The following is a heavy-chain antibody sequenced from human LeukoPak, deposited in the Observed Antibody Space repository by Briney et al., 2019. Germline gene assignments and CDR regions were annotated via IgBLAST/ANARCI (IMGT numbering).Heavy chain of an antibody. CDR2: ISSSSSYI. CDR1: GFTFSSYS. J-gene: IGHJ4*02. CDR3: ARYPRGGSGSYYLYFDY. D-gene: IGHD3-10*01. Sequence: PGGSLRLSCAASGFTFSSYSMTWVRQAPGKGLEWVSSISSSSSYIYYADSVKGRFTISRDNAKNSLYLQMNSLRAEDTAVYYCARYPRGGSGSYYLYFDYWGQGTLVTVSS. V-gene: IGHV3-21*01.